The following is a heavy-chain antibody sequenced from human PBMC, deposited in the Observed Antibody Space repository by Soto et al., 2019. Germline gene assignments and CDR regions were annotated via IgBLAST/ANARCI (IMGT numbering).Heavy chain of an antibody. CDR1: GYSFTSYW. Sequence: GESLKISCKGSGYSFTSYWIGWVRQMPGKGLEWMGIIYPGDSDTRYSPSFQGQVTISADKSISTAYLQWSSLKASDTAMYYCARHDTLGYCSSTSCPTNYYYYGMDVWGQGTTVTVSS. V-gene: IGHV5-51*01. J-gene: IGHJ6*02. CDR2: IYPGDSDT. CDR3: ARHDTLGYCSSTSCPTNYYYYGMDV. D-gene: IGHD2-2*01.